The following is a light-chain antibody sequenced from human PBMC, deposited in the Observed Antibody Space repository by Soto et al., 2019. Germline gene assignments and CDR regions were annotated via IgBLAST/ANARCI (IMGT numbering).Light chain of an antibody. CDR2: AAS. Sequence: DIPMTQSPSSVSASVGDRVTITCRASQSSSSWIAWYQQKPGKAPKLLIYAASSLHSGVPSRFSGSGSGKDFTLTINSLQPEDVATFYCQQDNSFPWTFGQGTNVDIK. J-gene: IGKJ1*01. V-gene: IGKV1-12*02. CDR3: QQDNSFPWT. CDR1: QSSSSW.